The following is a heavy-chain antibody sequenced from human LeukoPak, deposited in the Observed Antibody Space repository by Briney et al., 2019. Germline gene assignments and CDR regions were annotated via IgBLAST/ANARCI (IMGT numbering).Heavy chain of an antibody. CDR2: IRYDGTKQ. CDR3: ATDLYDSSGYPSF. CDR1: GFTYSTYG. J-gene: IGHJ4*02. V-gene: IGHV3-30*02. Sequence: GGSLRLSCVASGFTYSTYGMHWVRQAPGKGLEWVSFIRYDGTKQYYADSVKGRFTISRDDPKITLYLQMNSLRSEDTAVYYCATDLYDSSGYPSFWGQGTLVTVSS. D-gene: IGHD3-22*01.